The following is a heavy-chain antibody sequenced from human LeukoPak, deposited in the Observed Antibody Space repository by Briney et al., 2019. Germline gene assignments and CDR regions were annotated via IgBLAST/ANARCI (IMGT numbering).Heavy chain of an antibody. V-gene: IGHV4-39*07. Sequence: PSETLSLTCTVSGGSISSSNYYWAWIRQPPGKGLEWIGSVHYSGSTYYNLSLKSRVTISEDTSKNQFSLKLSSVTAADTAVYYCARSRYIYGAASNWFDPWGQGTLVTVSS. CDR2: VHYSGST. J-gene: IGHJ5*02. CDR3: ARSRYIYGAASNWFDP. D-gene: IGHD1-1*01. CDR1: GGSISSSNYY.